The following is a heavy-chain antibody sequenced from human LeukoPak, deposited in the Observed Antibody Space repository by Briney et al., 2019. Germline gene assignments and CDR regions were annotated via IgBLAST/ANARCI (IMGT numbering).Heavy chain of an antibody. CDR3: VRDQRSIDFDY. V-gene: IGHV3-21*01. CDR1: GFSFSSFS. Sequence: GGSLRLSCAASGFSFSSFSMNWVRQAPGKGLEWVSSINSGSNCIFYADSVRGRFTISRDNAKNSVYLQMNSLRAEDTAVYYCVRDQRSIDFDYGGQGTLVIVSS. CDR2: INSGSNCI. J-gene: IGHJ4*02. D-gene: IGHD6-6*01.